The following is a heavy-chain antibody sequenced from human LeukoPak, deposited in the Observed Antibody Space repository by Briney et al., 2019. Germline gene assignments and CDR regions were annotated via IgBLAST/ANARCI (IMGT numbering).Heavy chain of an antibody. V-gene: IGHV4-39*01. J-gene: IGHJ4*02. CDR1: GGSISSSSYY. Sequence: SETLSLTCTVSGGSISSSSYYWGWIRQPPGKGLEWIGCIYYSGSTYYDPSLKSRVTISVDTSKNQFSLKLSSVTAADTAVYYCARQVGGLLWFGELPYCFYYWGQGTLVTVSS. CDR3: ARQVGGLLWFGELPYCFYY. D-gene: IGHD3-10*01. CDR2: IYYSGST.